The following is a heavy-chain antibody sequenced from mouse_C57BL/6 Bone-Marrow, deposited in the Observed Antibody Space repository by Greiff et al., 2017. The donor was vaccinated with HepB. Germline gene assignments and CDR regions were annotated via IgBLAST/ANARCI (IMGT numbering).Heavy chain of an antibody. J-gene: IGHJ3*01. CDR3: ARWYYYGSSDVGFAY. Sequence: VQLVESDAELVKPGASVKISCKASGYTFTDHTIHWVKQRPEQGLEWIGYIYPRDGSTKYNEKFKGKATLTADKSSSTAYMELRSLTSEDSAVYYCARWYYYGSSDVGFAYWGQGTLVTVSA. CDR1: GYTFTDHT. V-gene: IGHV1-78*01. CDR2: IYPRDGST. D-gene: IGHD1-1*01.